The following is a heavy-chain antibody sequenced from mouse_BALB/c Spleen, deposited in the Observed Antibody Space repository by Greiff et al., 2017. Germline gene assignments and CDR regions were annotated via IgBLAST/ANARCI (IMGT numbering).Heavy chain of an antibody. CDR1: GFTFSDYG. V-gene: IGHV5-15*02. D-gene: IGHD1-1*01. J-gene: IGHJ2*01. CDR2: ISNLAYSI. Sequence: EVKVEESGGGLVQPGGSRKLSCAASGFTFSDYGMAWVRQAPGKGPEWVAFISNLAYSIYYADTVTGRFTISRENAKNTRYLEMSSLRSEDTAMYYCARYYYGSSPYFDYWGQGTTLTVSS. CDR3: ARYYYGSSPYFDY.